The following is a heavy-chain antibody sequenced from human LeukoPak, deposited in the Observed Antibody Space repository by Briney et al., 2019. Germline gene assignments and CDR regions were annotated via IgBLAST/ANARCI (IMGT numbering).Heavy chain of an antibody. CDR1: GGSISSGDYY. CDR2: IYYSGST. D-gene: IGHD3-22*01. Sequence: SETLSLTCTVSGGSISSGDYYWSWIRQPPGKGLEWIGYIYYSGSTYYNPSLKSRVTISVDTSKNQFSLKLSSVTAADTAVYYCARVTSGYYKYYWGQGALVTVSS. V-gene: IGHV4-30-4*01. J-gene: IGHJ4*02. CDR3: ARVTSGYYKYY.